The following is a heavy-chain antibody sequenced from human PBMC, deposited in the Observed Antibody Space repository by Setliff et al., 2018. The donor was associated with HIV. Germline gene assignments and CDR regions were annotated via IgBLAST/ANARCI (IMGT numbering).Heavy chain of an antibody. CDR2: ITGSGDTI. V-gene: IGHV3-48*03. Sequence: SGGSLRLSCAASGFTFSNYEMSWVRQAPGKGPEWVSYITGSGDTIYYADSVKGRFTMSRDNAKDSVYLQMNTLRVEDTAVYYCAREATPRHSSGWVYFDYWGQGMMVTV. D-gene: IGHD6-19*01. CDR1: GFTFSNYE. CDR3: AREATPRHSSGWVYFDY. J-gene: IGHJ4*02.